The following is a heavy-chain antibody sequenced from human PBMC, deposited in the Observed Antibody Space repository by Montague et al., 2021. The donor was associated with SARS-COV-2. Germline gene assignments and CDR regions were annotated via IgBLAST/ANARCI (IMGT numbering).Heavy chain of an antibody. V-gene: IGHV3-66*01. J-gene: IGHJ6*02. CDR3: AKGGTSYFYGMDV. CDR2: IFGGGST. D-gene: IGHD1-26*01. CDR1: GFSVRRNY. Sequence: SLRLSCAASGFSVRRNYMGWVRQAPGKGLEWVSIIFGGGSTNYADSAKGRFTISRDFSQSTLYLQMNSLRVEDTGVYYCAKGGTSYFYGMDVWGQGTTVAVSS.